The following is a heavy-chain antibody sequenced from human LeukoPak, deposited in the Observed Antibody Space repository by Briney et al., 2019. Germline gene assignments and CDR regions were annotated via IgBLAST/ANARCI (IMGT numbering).Heavy chain of an antibody. D-gene: IGHD5-12*01. Sequence: SETLSLTCTVSGDSISTYYWSWIRQPPGKGLEWIGYMYYSGSTNYNPSLKSRVTISLDTSKNQFSLRLNSVTAADTAVYYCARGVAGYGPYDYWGQGTPVTVSS. CDR3: ARGVAGYGPYDY. J-gene: IGHJ4*02. V-gene: IGHV4-59*01. CDR1: GDSISTYY. CDR2: MYYSGST.